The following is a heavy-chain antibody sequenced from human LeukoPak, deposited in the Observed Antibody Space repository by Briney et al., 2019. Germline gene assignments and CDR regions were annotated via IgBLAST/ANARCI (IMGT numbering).Heavy chain of an antibody. V-gene: IGHV4-59*11. D-gene: IGHD6-13*01. CDR3: ARISSSNWYNERGAFDV. Sequence: SETLSLTCTVSGGSISSHYWSWVRQPPGKGLEWIGFVYYTGSTNYSPSLKSRVTISVDTSKTQFSLKLRSVTAADTAVYYCARISSSNWYNERGAFDVWGQGTMVTVSS. CDR1: GGSISSHY. CDR2: VYYTGST. J-gene: IGHJ3*01.